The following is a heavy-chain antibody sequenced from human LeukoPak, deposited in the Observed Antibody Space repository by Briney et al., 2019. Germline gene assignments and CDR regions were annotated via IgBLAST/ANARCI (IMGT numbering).Heavy chain of an antibody. CDR2: INPNSGGT. CDR1: GYTFTGYY. V-gene: IGHV1-2*02. Sequence: ASVKVSCKASGYTFTGYYMHWVRQAPGQGLEWMGWINPNSGGTNYAQKFQGRVTMTRDTSISTAYLQWSSLKASDTAMYYCARSSSGDRSAFDIWGQGTMVTVSS. D-gene: IGHD7-27*01. CDR3: ARSSSGDRSAFDI. J-gene: IGHJ3*02.